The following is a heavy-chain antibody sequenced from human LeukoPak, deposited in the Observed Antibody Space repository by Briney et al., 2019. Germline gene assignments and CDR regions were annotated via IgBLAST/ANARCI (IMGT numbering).Heavy chain of an antibody. J-gene: IGHJ4*02. CDR2: IYYIGGT. D-gene: IGHD1-14*01. V-gene: IGHV4-31*03. Sequence: SQTLSLTCTVSGGSISSGAYYWTWIRQHPGKGLEWIGYIYYIGGTYYNPSLKSRITISVDTSKNQFSLKLTSVTAADTAVYYCAKDRRPTVTTYFDYWGQGTLVTVSS. CDR1: GGSISSGAYY. CDR3: AKDRRPTVTTYFDY.